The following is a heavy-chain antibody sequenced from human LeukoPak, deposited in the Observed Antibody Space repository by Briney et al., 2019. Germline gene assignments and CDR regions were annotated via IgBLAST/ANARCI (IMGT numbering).Heavy chain of an antibody. D-gene: IGHD5/OR15-5a*01. CDR1: GDSISSGVFY. CDR2: IYTTGNT. CDR3: ARGSFYRNSYYYYINV. V-gene: IGHV4-61*02. J-gene: IGHJ6*03. Sequence: SETLSLTCSLSGDSISSGVFYWSWIRQPAGKGLEWIGRIYTTGNTNYNPSLKSRVTMSIDTSENQFSLKLTSVTAADTAAYYCARGSFYRNSYYYYINVWGTGTTVTVSS.